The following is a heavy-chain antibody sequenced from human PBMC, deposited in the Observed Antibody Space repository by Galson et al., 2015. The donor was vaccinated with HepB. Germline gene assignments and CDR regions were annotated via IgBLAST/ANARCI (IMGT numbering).Heavy chain of an antibody. V-gene: IGHV3-7*03. CDR1: GFTFSSYW. D-gene: IGHD3-10*01. CDR3: ARETGGVLWFGDHSEVGATPY. CDR2: IKQDGSEK. Sequence: SLRLSCAASGFTFSSYWMSWVRQAPGKGLEWVANIKQDGSEKYYVDSVKGRFTISRDNAKNSLYLQMNSLRAEDTAVYYCARETGGVLWFGDHSEVGATPYWGQGTLVTVSS. J-gene: IGHJ4*02.